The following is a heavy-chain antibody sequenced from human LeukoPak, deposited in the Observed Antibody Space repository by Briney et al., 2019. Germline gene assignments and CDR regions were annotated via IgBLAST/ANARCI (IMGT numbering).Heavy chain of an antibody. CDR3: ARDLGVYPMLDP. CDR1: GGSISSYY. CDR2: IYYSGST. V-gene: IGHV4-59*01. J-gene: IGHJ5*02. Sequence: SETLSLTCTVSGGSISSYYWSWIRQPPGKGLEWIGYIYYSGSTNYNPSLKSRVTISVDTSKNQFSLKLSSVTAADTAVYYCARDLGVYPMLDPWGQGTLVTVSS. D-gene: IGHD6-13*01.